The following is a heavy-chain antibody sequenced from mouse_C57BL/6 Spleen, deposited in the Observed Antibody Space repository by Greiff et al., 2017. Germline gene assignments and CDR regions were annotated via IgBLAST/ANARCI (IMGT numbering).Heavy chain of an antibody. V-gene: IGHV1-69*01. D-gene: IGHD1-1*01. CDR3: ARITTEVAPYYFDY. J-gene: IGHJ2*01. Sequence: QVQLQQPGAELVMPGASVKLSCKASGYTFTSYWMHWVKQRPGQGLEWIGEIDPSDSYTNYNQKFKGKSTLTVDKSSSTAYMQLSSLTSEDSAVYYCARITTEVAPYYFDYWGQGTTLTVSS. CDR1: GYTFTSYW. CDR2: IDPSDSYT.